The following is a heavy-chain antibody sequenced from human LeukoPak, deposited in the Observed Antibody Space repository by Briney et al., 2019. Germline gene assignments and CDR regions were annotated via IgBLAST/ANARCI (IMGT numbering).Heavy chain of an antibody. Sequence: GGSLRLSCAASGFTFDDYAMHWVRQAPGKGLEWVSGISWNSGSIDYADSVKGRFTISRDNAKNSLYLQMNSLRAEDTALYYCARDNWNNYMDVWGKGTTVTVSS. CDR2: ISWNSGSI. V-gene: IGHV3-9*01. J-gene: IGHJ6*03. D-gene: IGHD1-1*01. CDR1: GFTFDDYA. CDR3: ARDNWNNYMDV.